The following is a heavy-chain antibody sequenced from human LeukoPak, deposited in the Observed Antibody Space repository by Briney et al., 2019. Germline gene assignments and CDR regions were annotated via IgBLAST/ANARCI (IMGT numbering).Heavy chain of an antibody. D-gene: IGHD3-16*01. CDR2: ISGSGVTT. Sequence: VGSLRLSCAPSGFTFSNYAMSWVRQAPGKGLEWVSVISGSGVTTDYADSVMGRSTISRDNSRNALYLQLDSLRAEDTAIYFCAKGLWGAYYYGMDVWGQGTTVTVSS. CDR3: AKGLWGAYYYGMDV. CDR1: GFTFSNYA. V-gene: IGHV3-23*01. J-gene: IGHJ6*02.